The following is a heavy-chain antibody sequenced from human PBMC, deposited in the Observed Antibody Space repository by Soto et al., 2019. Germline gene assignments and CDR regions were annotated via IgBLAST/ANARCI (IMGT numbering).Heavy chain of an antibody. CDR3: ATASNIAAAGPNYYYYGMDV. D-gene: IGHD6-13*01. Sequence: QVQLQQWGAGLLKPSETLSLTCAVYGGSFSGYYWSWIRQPPGKGLEWIGEINHSGSTNYNPSLKSRVTISVDTSKNQFSLKLSSVTAADTAVYYCATASNIAAAGPNYYYYGMDVWGQGTTVTVSS. CDR1: GGSFSGYY. CDR2: INHSGST. V-gene: IGHV4-34*01. J-gene: IGHJ6*02.